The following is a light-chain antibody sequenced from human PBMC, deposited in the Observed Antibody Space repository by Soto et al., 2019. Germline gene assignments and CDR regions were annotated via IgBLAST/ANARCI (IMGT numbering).Light chain of an antibody. Sequence: LTQSPATLSLSPGERATLSCRASQSVNNRLAWYQQKPGQAPRLLISGASTRATGIPARFSGSGSGTEFTLTISSLQSEDFAVYYCQQYNNWPPITFGQGTRLEI. CDR3: QQYNNWPPIT. CDR1: QSVNNR. CDR2: GAS. J-gene: IGKJ5*01. V-gene: IGKV3-15*01.